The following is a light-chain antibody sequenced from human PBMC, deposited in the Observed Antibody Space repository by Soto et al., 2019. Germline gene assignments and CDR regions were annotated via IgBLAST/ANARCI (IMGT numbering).Light chain of an antibody. J-gene: IGKJ1*01. V-gene: IGKV3-20*01. CDR3: HQYGSSPRT. CDR2: GIS. CDR1: QSVSSSY. Sequence: EIVLTQSPGTLSLSPGERATLSCRASQSVSSSYLAWYQQKPGQAPRLLIYGISNTATGIPDRFSGSGSGTDFTLTISRLEPEDFAVYYCHQYGSSPRTFGQGTKVEIK.